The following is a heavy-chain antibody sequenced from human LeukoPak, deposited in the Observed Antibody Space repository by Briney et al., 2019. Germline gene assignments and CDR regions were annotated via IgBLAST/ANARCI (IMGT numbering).Heavy chain of an antibody. V-gene: IGHV1-46*01. D-gene: IGHD7-27*01. Sequence: PWASVKVSXKASGYTFTSYDINWVRQAPGQGLEWNGIINPSGGSTSYAQKFQGRVTMTRDTSTSTVYMELSSLRSEDTAVYYCARGPLTVDAFDIWGQGTMVTVSS. CDR1: GYTFTSYD. CDR3: ARGPLTVDAFDI. J-gene: IGHJ3*02. CDR2: INPSGGST.